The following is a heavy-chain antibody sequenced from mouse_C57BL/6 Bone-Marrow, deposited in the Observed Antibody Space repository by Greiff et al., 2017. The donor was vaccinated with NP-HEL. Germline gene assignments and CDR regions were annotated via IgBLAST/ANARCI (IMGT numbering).Heavy chain of an antibody. CDR1: GYTFTSYW. CDR3: ARRGYYGSSYDAMDY. D-gene: IGHD1-1*01. CDR2: IHPNSGST. V-gene: IGHV1-64*01. Sequence: QVQLQQPGAELVKPGASVKLSCKASGYTFTSYWMHWVKQRPGQGLEWIGMIHPNSGSTNYNEKFKSKATLTVDKSSSTAYMQLSSLTSEDSAVYYCARRGYYGSSYDAMDYWGQGTSVTVSS. J-gene: IGHJ4*01.